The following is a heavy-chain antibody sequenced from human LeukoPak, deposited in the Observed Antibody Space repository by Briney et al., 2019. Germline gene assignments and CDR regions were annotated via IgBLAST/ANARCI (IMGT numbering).Heavy chain of an antibody. CDR3: ARSWYYYDSSGYLFDY. CDR2: IIPMFGTA. V-gene: IGHV1-69*05. J-gene: IGHJ4*02. Sequence: SVKVSCKASGGTFSSYAISWVRQAPGQGLEWMGRIIPMFGTANYAQKFQGRVTITTDEPTSTAYMELSSLRSEDTAVYYCARSWYYYDSSGYLFDYWGQGTLVTVSS. D-gene: IGHD3-22*01. CDR1: GGTFSSYA.